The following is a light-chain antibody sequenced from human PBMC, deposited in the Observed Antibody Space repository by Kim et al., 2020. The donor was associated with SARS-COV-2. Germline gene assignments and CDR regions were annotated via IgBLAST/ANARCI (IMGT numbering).Light chain of an antibody. Sequence: QRVTITCSRSSYTIGSNYVSWYQQLPGTAPNLLIYRNNQRPSGVPDRFSGSKSGTSASLAISGLRSEDETDYYCAAWDDSLSGRLVFGGGTQLTVL. J-gene: IGLJ2*01. V-gene: IGLV1-47*01. CDR1: SYTIGSNY. CDR3: AAWDDSLSGRLV. CDR2: RNN.